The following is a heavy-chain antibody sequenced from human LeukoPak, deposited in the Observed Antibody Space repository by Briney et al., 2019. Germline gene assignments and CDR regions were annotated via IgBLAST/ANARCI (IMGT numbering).Heavy chain of an antibody. J-gene: IGHJ4*02. CDR1: GGSISSGGYY. V-gene: IGHV4-31*03. D-gene: IGHD6-6*01. CDR2: IYYSGST. Sequence: SETLSLTCTVSGGSISSGGYYWSWIRQHPGKGLEWIGYIYYSGSTYYNPSLKSRVTISVDTSKNQFSLKLSSVTAADTAVYYCASHSSSHYYFDYWGQGTLVTVSS. CDR3: ASHSSSHYYFDY.